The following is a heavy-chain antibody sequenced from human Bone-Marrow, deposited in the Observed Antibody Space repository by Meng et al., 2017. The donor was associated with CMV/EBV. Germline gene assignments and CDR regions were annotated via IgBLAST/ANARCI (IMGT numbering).Heavy chain of an antibody. Sequence: GEFLKISCAAPGFTLATYAMHWVRQPPGKGPLWVSRIYTDGTITTYADSVKGRFTISRDNAKNALYLQMNSLRAEDTAVYYCARGGSGYYGDDAFDIWGQGTIVTVSS. CDR1: GFTLATYA. CDR3: ARGGSGYYGDDAFDI. D-gene: IGHD3-22*01. CDR2: IYTDGTIT. J-gene: IGHJ3*02. V-gene: IGHV3-74*01.